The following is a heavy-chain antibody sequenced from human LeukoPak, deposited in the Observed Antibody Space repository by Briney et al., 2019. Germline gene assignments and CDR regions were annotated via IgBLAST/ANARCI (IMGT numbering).Heavy chain of an antibody. CDR1: GYTFTSYA. CDR3: ARVISYYDSSGYRY. D-gene: IGHD3-22*01. V-gene: IGHV1-3*01. Sequence: ASVKVSCKASGYTFTSYAVHWVRQAPGQRLEWMGWINAGNGNTKYSQKFQGRVTITRDTSASTAYMELSSLRSGDTAVYYCARVISYYDSSGYRYWGQGTLVTASS. J-gene: IGHJ4*02. CDR2: INAGNGNT.